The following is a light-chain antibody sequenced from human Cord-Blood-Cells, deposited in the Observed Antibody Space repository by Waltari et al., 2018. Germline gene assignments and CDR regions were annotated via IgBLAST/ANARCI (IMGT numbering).Light chain of an antibody. J-gene: IGKJ5*01. CDR1: QSVSRY. CDR3: QQRSNWIT. Sequence: VLTQSPDTLSLSPCESASLSCRASQSVSRYLAWYQQKPGQAPRLLIYDASNRATGIPARFSGSGSGTDFTLTISSLEPEDFAVYYCQQRSNWITFGQGTRLEIK. V-gene: IGKV3-11*01. CDR2: DAS.